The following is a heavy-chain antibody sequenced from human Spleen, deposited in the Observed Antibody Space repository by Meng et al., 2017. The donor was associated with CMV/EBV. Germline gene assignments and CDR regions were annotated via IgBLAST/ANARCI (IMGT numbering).Heavy chain of an antibody. CDR1: GTPHMDLP. CDR3: ARGGPGGGSHLFDY. J-gene: IGHJ4*02. CDR2: FDPEEGKT. D-gene: IGHD1-26*01. Sequence: KFSGTPHMDLPVRWVRRAPEKGLGGRGGFDPEEGKTIYEQKFKGSVTRTENTSTDTAYRELSSRRSEDTAVYYWARGGPGGGSHLFDYWGQGTLVTVSS. V-gene: IGHV1-24*01.